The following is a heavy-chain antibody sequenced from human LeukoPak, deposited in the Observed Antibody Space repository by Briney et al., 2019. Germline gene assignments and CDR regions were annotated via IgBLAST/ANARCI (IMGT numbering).Heavy chain of an antibody. D-gene: IGHD5-12*01. CDR3: ARVGDIVATFSP. CDR1: GFAFRSYW. CDR2: IKQDGSEK. Sequence: GGSVRLSCAATGFAFRSYWLSWVRQAPGKGLEWVANIKQDGSEKYYVDSVKGRFTISRDNAKNSLYLQMNSLRAENTAVYYCARVGDIVATFSPWGQGTLVTVSS. V-gene: IGHV3-7*03. J-gene: IGHJ5*02.